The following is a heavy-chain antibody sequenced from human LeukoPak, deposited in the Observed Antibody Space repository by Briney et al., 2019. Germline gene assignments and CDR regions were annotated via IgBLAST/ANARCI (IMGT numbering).Heavy chain of an antibody. CDR3: ARLSVPAGRGYGMDV. Sequence: ASVKVSCKASGYTFTGYYMHWVRQAPGQGLEWMGWTNPNSGGTNYAQKFQGRVTMTRDTSISTAYMELSRLRSDDTAVYYCARLSVPAGRGYGMDVWGQGTTVTVSS. J-gene: IGHJ6*02. CDR2: TNPNSGGT. CDR1: GYTFTGYY. V-gene: IGHV1-2*02. D-gene: IGHD2-2*01.